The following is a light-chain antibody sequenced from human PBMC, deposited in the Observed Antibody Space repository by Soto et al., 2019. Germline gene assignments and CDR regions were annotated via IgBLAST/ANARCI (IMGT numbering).Light chain of an antibody. CDR3: QQANSFPLT. CDR2: AXS. Sequence: DIHMTQSPSSLSASLGDRVTMPXRASQSVSVYFNWYQQQPGXAPKXXXYAXSSLQRGVPSRFSGSGSGTDFTLPISSLQPEDFATYYCQQANSFPLTFGGGTKVDIK. V-gene: IGKV1-39*01. CDR1: QSVSVY. J-gene: IGKJ4*01.